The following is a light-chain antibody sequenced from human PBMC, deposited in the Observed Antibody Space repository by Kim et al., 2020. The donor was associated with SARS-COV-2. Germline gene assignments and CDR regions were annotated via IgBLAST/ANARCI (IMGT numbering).Light chain of an antibody. Sequence: ASTGDRVTITCRASQGISSYLAWYQQKPGKAPKLLIYAASTLQSGVPSRFSGSGSGTEFTLTISCLQSEDFATYYCQQYYSYLPTFGGGTKVDIK. CDR2: AAS. V-gene: IGKV1-8*01. CDR3: QQYYSYLPT. CDR1: QGISSY. J-gene: IGKJ4*01.